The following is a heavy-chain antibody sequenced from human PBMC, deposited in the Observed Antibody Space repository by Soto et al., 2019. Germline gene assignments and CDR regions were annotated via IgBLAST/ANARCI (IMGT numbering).Heavy chain of an antibody. CDR1: GFTFSTYA. Sequence: GGSLRLSCAASGFTFSTYAMSWVRQAPGKGLEWVSAITSSGGSTYYADSVKGRFTISRDNFKGALYLQMNSLRDEDTAVYYCARDPSGTYDYFDYWGQGALVTVSS. V-gene: IGHV3-23*01. J-gene: IGHJ4*02. CDR2: ITSSGGST. CDR3: ARDPSGTYDYFDY. D-gene: IGHD1-26*01.